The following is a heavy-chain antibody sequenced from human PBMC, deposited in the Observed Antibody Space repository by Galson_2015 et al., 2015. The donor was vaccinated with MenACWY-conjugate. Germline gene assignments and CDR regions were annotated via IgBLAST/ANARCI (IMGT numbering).Heavy chain of an antibody. J-gene: IGHJ3*02. CDR3: ARDQVAVAHDAFDI. D-gene: IGHD6-19*01. V-gene: IGHV1-46*01. Sequence: SVKVSCKASGYTFTSHYMHWVRQAPGQGLEWMGLINTSGGSTSYAQKFQGRVTMTRDTSTSTVYMELSSLRSEDTAVYYCARDQVAVAHDAFDIWGQGTMVTVSS. CDR2: INTSGGST. CDR1: GYTFTSHY.